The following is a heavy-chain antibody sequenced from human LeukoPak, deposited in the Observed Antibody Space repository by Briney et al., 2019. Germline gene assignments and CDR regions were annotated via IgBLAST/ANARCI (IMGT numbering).Heavy chain of an antibody. V-gene: IGHV1-18*01. CDR3: AREESYDSSGYYPFDY. CDR2: ISGYNGNT. J-gene: IGHJ4*02. CDR1: GYPFTSYG. Sequence: ASVKVSCKASGYPFTSYGVSWVRQAPGQGLEWLGWISGYNGNTNYAQKFQGRVTITRDTSASTAYMELSNLRSEDTAVYYCAREESYDSSGYYPFDYWGQGTLVTVSS. D-gene: IGHD3-22*01.